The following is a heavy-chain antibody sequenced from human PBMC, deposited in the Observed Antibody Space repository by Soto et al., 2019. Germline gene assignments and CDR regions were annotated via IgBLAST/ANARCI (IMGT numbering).Heavy chain of an antibody. CDR3: VMVDNYVAPTPQDV. Sequence: QVQLVQSGDEVKKPGASVKVSCKASGYIFVNYGIAWVRQAPGQGLEWMGWISPYTGNTHSATKVQGRLTMTTDTSTSTAYMDLGRLTSDDTAVYYCVMVDNYVAPTPQDVWGQGTTATVSS. CDR2: ISPYTGNT. V-gene: IGHV1-18*01. D-gene: IGHD3-16*01. CDR1: GYIFVNYG. J-gene: IGHJ6*02.